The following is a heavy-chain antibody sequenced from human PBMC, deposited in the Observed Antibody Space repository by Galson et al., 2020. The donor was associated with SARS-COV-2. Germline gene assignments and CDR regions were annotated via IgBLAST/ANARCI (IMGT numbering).Heavy chain of an antibody. CDR1: GYTFTDYY. CDR3: ARLRYYDVLTGYIVDV. Sequence: ASVKVSCKASGYTFTDYYIHWVRPAPGQGLEWMGWINPKSGGPNYAPKFEGRVTMTRDTSITTAYMELSRLRADDTAVYYCARLRYYDVLTGYIVDVWGQGTMVTVSS. D-gene: IGHD3-9*01. CDR2: INPKSGGP. V-gene: IGHV1-2*02. J-gene: IGHJ6*02.